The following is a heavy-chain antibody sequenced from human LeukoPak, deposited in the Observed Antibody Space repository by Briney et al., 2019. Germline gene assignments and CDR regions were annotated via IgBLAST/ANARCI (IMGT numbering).Heavy chain of an antibody. CDR3: ARGPGEDDSSGYFDY. V-gene: IGHV4-34*01. J-gene: IGHJ4*02. D-gene: IGHD3-22*01. Sequence: SETLSLTCTVSGVSISTDYWTWVRQPPGKGLEWIGEINHSGSTNYNPSLKSRVTISVDTSKNQFSLKLSSVTAADTAVYYCARGPGEDDSSGYFDYWGQGTLVTVSS. CDR1: GVSISTDY. CDR2: INHSGST.